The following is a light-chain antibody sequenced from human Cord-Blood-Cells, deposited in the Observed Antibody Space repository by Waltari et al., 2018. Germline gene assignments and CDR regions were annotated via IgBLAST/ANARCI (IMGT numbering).Light chain of an antibody. Sequence: QPVLTQSSSASASLGSSVKLTCTLSSGHSSYIIAWHQQQPGKAPRYLMKLDGSGSYNKGSGVPDRFSGSSSGADRYLTISNLQSEDEADYYWETWDSNTWVFGGGTKLTVL. V-gene: IGLV4-60*03. J-gene: IGLJ3*02. CDR1: SGHSSYI. CDR2: LDGSGSY. CDR3: ETWDSNTWV.